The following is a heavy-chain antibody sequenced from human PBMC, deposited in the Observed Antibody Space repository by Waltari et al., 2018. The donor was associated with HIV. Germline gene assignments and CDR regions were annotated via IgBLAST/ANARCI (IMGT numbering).Heavy chain of an antibody. CDR3: AKDRHPYKKTDNYYFDY. V-gene: IGHV3-30*18. D-gene: IGHD1-20*01. CDR1: GFTFSTYG. CDR2: ISYDGNNK. Sequence: QMQLVESGGGVVQPGRSLRLSCVASGFTFSTYGVHWVRQAPGKGLEWVSFISYDGNNKYYADSVKGRFTISRDNSRNTLYLQLNSLRAEDTAVYYCAKDRHPYKKTDNYYFDYWGQGNLVTVSS. J-gene: IGHJ4*02.